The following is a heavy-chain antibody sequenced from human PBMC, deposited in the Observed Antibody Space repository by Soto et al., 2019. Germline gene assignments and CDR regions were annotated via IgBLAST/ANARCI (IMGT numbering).Heavy chain of an antibody. Sequence: EVQLVESGGGSVQPGGSLRLSCAASGFTFSTFSMNWVRQAPGRGLEWISYISGGGRPISYADSVKGRFTISRDNATPSLSLHTDSLPAGDTAVYYCARALGCAFDSWGQGTLVTVSS. CDR3: ARALGCAFDS. V-gene: IGHV3-48*01. J-gene: IGHJ4*02. D-gene: IGHD2-15*01. CDR2: ISGGGRPI. CDR1: GFTFSTFS.